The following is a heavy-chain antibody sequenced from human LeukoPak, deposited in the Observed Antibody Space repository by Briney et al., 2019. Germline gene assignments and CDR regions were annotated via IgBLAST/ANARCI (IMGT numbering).Heavy chain of an antibody. CDR3: ARDHTCSGGSCYSADAFDI. CDR1: GFTFSNYV. V-gene: IGHV3-66*02. CDR2: IYSGGST. D-gene: IGHD2-15*01. J-gene: IGHJ3*02. Sequence: PGGTLRLSCVASGFTFSNYVMSWVRQAPGKGLEWVSVIYSGGSTYYADSVKGRFTISRDNSKNTLYLQMNSLRAEDTAVYYCARDHTCSGGSCYSADAFDIWGQGTMVTVSS.